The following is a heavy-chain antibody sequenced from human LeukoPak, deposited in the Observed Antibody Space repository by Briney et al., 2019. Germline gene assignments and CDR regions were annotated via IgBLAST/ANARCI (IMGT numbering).Heavy chain of an antibody. D-gene: IGHD3-3*01. CDR2: IYHSGST. CDR1: GGSISSSNW. J-gene: IGHJ5*02. Sequence: SGTLSLTCAVSGGSISSSNWCSWVRQPPGKGLEWIGEIYHSGSTNYNPSLKSRVTISVDKSKNKFSLQLSSVTAADTAVYYCARNQDYDFWSGYPYNWFDPWGQGTLVTVSS. V-gene: IGHV4-4*02. CDR3: ARNQDYDFWSGYPYNWFDP.